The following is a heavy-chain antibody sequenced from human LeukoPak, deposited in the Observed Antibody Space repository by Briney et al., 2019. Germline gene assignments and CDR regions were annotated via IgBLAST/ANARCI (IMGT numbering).Heavy chain of an antibody. J-gene: IGHJ4*02. V-gene: IGHV3-21*01. Sequence: GGSLRLSCAASGFTFSSYSMNWVRQAPGKGLEWVSSISSSSSYIYYADSVKGRFTISRDNAKNSLYLQMNSPRAEDTAVYYCARDRYSYGSRWSQQYYFDYWGQGTLVTVSS. D-gene: IGHD5-18*01. CDR3: ARDRYSYGSRWSQQYYFDY. CDR1: GFTFSSYS. CDR2: ISSSSSYI.